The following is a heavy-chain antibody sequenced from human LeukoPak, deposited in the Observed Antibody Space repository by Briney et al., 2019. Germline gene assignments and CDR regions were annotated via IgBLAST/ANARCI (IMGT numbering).Heavy chain of an antibody. J-gene: IGHJ4*02. CDR2: ISAYNGNK. V-gene: IGHV1-18*04. CDR1: GYTFTSYG. CDR3: PISQYDSVDY. Sequence: ASVNVSCKASGYTFTSYGIRWVRQAPGQGLEWMGWISAYNGNKNYAQKLKGRVTMTTDTSTSTAYMELTSLRSDDTDVYYCPISQYDSVDYWGQGTLVTVSS. D-gene: IGHD1-1*01.